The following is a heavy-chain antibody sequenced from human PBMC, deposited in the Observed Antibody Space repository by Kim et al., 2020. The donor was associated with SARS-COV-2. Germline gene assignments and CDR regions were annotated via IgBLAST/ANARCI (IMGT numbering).Heavy chain of an antibody. CDR1: GFTFSSYA. D-gene: IGHD1-26*01. CDR3: AKVAIVGATNLFRGAAYYFDY. J-gene: IGHJ4*02. Sequence: GGSLRLSCAASGFTFSSYAMSWVRQAPGKGLEWVSAISGSGGSTYYADSVKGRFTISRDNSKNTLYLQMNSLRAEDTAVYYCAKVAIVGATNLFRGAAYYFDYWGQGTLVTVSS. V-gene: IGHV3-23*01. CDR2: ISGSGGST.